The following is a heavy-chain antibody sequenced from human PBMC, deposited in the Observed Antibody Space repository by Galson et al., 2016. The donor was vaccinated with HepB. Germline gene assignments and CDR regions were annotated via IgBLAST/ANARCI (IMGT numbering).Heavy chain of an antibody. CDR3: FRVPRYYADYSSGVGYC. V-gene: IGHV3-23*01. Sequence: SLRLSCAASGFPFSSYAMSWVRQAPGKGLAWVSTMSSSGTASYAYSVKGSCTISNNNSKNTPDLQMDSLRVEDTALYFCFRVPRYYADYSSGVGYCWGQGTLLTVSS. CDR1: GFPFSSYA. D-gene: IGHD4-17*01. J-gene: IGHJ4*02. CDR2: MSSSGTA.